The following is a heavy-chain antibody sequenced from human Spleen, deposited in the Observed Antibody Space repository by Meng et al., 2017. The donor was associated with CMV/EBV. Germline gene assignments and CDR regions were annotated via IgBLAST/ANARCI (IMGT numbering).Heavy chain of an antibody. CDR2: IYYSGST. D-gene: IGHD2-2*01. J-gene: IGHJ5*02. CDR1: VGSISSGDYY. V-gene: IGHV4-30-4*08. Sequence: QGHLQESGPGLVKPSQPRSLTCTVSVGSISSGDYYWSWIRQPPGKGLEWIGYIYYSGSTYYNPSLKSRVTISVDTSKNQFSLKLSSVTAADTAVYYCASYIVVVPAARRFDPWGQGTLVTVSS. CDR3: ASYIVVVPAARRFDP.